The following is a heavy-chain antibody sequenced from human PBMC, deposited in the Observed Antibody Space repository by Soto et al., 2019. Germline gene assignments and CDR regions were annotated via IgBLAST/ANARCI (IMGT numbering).Heavy chain of an antibody. J-gene: IGHJ3*02. CDR3: AREGSWGRIAVAGRDAFDI. Sequence: ASVKVSCKASGYTFTSYGIRWVRQAPGQGLEWMGWISAYNGNTNYAQKLQGRVTMTTDTSTSTAYMELRSLRSDDTAVYYCAREGSWGRIAVAGRDAFDIWGKGTMVTVSS. V-gene: IGHV1-18*01. CDR1: GYTFTSYG. CDR2: ISAYNGNT. D-gene: IGHD6-19*01.